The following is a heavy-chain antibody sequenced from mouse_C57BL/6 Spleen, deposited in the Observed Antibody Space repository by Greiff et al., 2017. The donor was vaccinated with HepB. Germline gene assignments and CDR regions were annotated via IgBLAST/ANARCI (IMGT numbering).Heavy chain of an antibody. V-gene: IGHV1-7*01. D-gene: IGHD2-1*01. CDR1: GYTFTSYW. CDR2: INPSSGYT. Sequence: QVQLKESGAELAKPGASVKLSCKASGYTFTSYWMHWVKQRPGQGLEWIGYINPSSGYTKYNQKFKDKATLTADKSSSTAYMQLSSLTYEDSAVYYCARSRNYPWGYFDYWGQGTTLTVSS. CDR3: ARSRNYPWGYFDY. J-gene: IGHJ2*01.